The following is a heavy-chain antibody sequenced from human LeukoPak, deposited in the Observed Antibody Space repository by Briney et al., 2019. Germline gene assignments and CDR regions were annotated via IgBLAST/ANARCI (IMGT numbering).Heavy chain of an antibody. CDR1: GFRFSGYG. D-gene: IGHD3-3*01. CDR2: IRYDGINE. Sequence: GGSLRLSCAASGFRFSGYGMHWVRQAPGKGLDWVAYIRYDGINEYYADSVKGRFTISRDLSKNTLFLQMNSLRPEDTAVYYCSKDRGVFGVAYSLDYWGQGTLVTVSS. V-gene: IGHV3-30*02. CDR3: SKDRGVFGVAYSLDY. J-gene: IGHJ4*02.